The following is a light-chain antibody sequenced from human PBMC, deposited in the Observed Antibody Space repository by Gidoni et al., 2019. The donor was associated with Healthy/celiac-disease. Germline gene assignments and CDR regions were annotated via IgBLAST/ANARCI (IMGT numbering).Light chain of an antibody. CDR2: DAS. CDR3: QQRSNWPRGT. V-gene: IGKV3-11*01. CDR1: QSITNN. Sequence: PGEGATLSCTSSQSITNNLAWYQQKPGQPPRLLIFDASTRATGVPARFSASGSGTDFTLTISSIDLEDFAIYYCQQRSNWPRGTFXGXTKLEIK. J-gene: IGKJ4*01.